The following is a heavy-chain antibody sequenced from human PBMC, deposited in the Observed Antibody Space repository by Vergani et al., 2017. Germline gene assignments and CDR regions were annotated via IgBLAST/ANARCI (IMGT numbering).Heavy chain of an antibody. D-gene: IGHD5-18*01. J-gene: IGHJ5*02. CDR1: GFTFSNLW. V-gene: IGHV3-7*01. CDR3: ARSPHGYTYGGYISQFDP. Sequence: EVQLVASGGGLVQRGGSLRPSCEASGFTFSNLWMTWVRQAPGKGLEWVANIKYDGSKKNYVDSVKGRFTISRDNAKNSLYLQMNNLRVEDTAVYFCARSPHGYTYGGYISQFDPWGQGTLVTVSS. CDR2: IKYDGSKK.